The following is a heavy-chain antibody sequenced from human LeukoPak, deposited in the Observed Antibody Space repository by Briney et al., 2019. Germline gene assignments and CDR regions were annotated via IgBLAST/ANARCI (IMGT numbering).Heavy chain of an antibody. J-gene: IGHJ5*02. CDR1: GGSISSSSYY. CDR2: IYYSGST. CDR3: ARLLTGTTLWFDP. Sequence: SETLSLTCTVSGGSISSSSYYWGWIRQPPGKGLEWIGSIYYSGSTYYNPSLKSRVTISVDTSKNQFSLKLSSVTAADTAVYYCARLLTGTTLWFDPWGQGTLVTVSS. D-gene: IGHD1-7*01. V-gene: IGHV4-39*01.